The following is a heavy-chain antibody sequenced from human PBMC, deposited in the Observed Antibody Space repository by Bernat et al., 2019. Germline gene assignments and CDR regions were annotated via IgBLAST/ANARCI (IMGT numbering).Heavy chain of an antibody. CDR1: GFTFSSYG. V-gene: IGHV3-30*18. J-gene: IGHJ6*02. D-gene: IGHD6-6*01. Sequence: QVQLVESGGGVVQPGRSLRLSCAASGFTFSSYGMHWVRQAPGKGLEWVAVISYDGINKYYADSVKGRFTISRDNSKNTLYLQMNSLRAEDTAVYYCAKGIAARYYYYGMDVWGQGTTVTVSS. CDR3: AKGIAARYYYYGMDV. CDR2: ISYDGINK.